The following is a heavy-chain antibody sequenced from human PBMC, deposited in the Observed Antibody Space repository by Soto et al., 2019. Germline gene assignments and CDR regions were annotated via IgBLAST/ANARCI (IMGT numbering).Heavy chain of an antibody. D-gene: IGHD2-15*01. V-gene: IGHV4-30-4*01. CDR2: IFYSGGA. CDR3: GSQLMEARSGHVDYDY. Sequence: QVHLHESGPGLVKASQTLSLTCAVSGVSIASSNYYWSWLRQPPGKGLEWVGYIFYSGGAYYNPSLKSRIVMSIDASKSQFSLNLNSTTAADTAIYFCGSQLMEARSGHVDYDYWGQGMLVTVSS. J-gene: IGHJ4*02. CDR1: GVSIASSNYY.